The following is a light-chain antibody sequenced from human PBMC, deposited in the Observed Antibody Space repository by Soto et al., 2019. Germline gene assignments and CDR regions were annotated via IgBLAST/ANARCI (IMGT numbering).Light chain of an antibody. CDR1: ESVSSSY. V-gene: IGKV3-20*01. J-gene: IGKJ4*01. CDR2: GAS. Sequence: EIVLTQSPGTLSLSPGERATLSCRASESVSSSYLAWYQQKPGQAPGLLIYGASSRATGIPDRFSGSGSGTDLPLTISRLEPEDFAVYYCQQYGSSPLTFGGGTKVEIK. CDR3: QQYGSSPLT.